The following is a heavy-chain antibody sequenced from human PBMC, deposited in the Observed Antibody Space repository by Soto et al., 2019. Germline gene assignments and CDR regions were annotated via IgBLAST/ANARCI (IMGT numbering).Heavy chain of an antibody. CDR3: ASGDSSGYSPTY. V-gene: IGHV4-61*01. Sequence: LSLTYTVSGGYVSSASYYWSWIRQPPGKGLDWIAYMYNTGSTNYNPSLKSRVTISADTSKNQFSLKLSSVTAADTAVYYCASGDSSGYSPTYWGQGTLVTVSS. CDR2: MYNTGST. D-gene: IGHD3-22*01. J-gene: IGHJ4*02. CDR1: GGYVSSASYY.